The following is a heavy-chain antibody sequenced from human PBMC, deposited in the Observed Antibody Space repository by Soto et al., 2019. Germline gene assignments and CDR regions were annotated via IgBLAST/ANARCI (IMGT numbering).Heavy chain of an antibody. Sequence: EVPLVESGGGLVKPGGSLRLSCAASGFTFSNAWMNWVRQAPGKGLEWVGRIKSKTDGGTTDYAAPVKGRFTISRDDSKNALYLQMNSLKTEDTAVYYCTTAAVAGPDAFDIWGQGTMVTVSS. V-gene: IGHV3-15*07. CDR1: GFTFSNAW. D-gene: IGHD6-19*01. CDR3: TTAAVAGPDAFDI. CDR2: IKSKTDGGTT. J-gene: IGHJ3*02.